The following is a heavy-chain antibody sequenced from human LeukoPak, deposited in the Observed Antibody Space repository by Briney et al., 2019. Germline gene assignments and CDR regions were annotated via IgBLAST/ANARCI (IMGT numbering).Heavy chain of an antibody. CDR2: IYYSGST. CDR3: ARHKNSSGYHP. Sequence: SETLSLTCTVSGGSISSSSYYWGWIRQPPGKGLEWIGSIYYSGSTYYNPPLKSRVTISVDTSKNQFSLKLSSVTAADTAVYYCARHKNSSGYHPWGQGTLVTVSS. J-gene: IGHJ5*02. CDR1: GGSISSSSYY. D-gene: IGHD3-22*01. V-gene: IGHV4-39*01.